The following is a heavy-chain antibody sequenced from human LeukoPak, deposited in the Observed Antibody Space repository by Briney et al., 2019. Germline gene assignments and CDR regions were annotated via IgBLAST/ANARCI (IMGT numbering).Heavy chain of an antibody. CDR2: ISSSSSYI. V-gene: IGHV3-21*01. J-gene: IGHJ4*02. CDR3: ARGDGDSSAPGYFDY. Sequence: GGSLRLSCAASGFTFSSYEMNWVRQAPGKGLEWVSSISSSSSYIYYADSVKGRFTISRDNAKNSLYLQMNSLRAEDTAVYYCARGDGDSSAPGYFDYWGQGTLVTVSS. D-gene: IGHD3-22*01. CDR1: GFTFSSYE.